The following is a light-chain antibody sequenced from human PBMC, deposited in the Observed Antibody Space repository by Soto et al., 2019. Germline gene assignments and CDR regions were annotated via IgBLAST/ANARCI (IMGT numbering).Light chain of an antibody. J-gene: IGLJ2*01. Sequence: QSALTQPASVSGSPRQSITISCTGTSSDVGGYNYVSWYQQHPGKAPKLMIYEVSNRPSGVSNRFSGSKSGSTASLTISGLQAEDEADYYCSSYTSSSTLVFGGGTKLTVL. CDR3: SSYTSSSTLV. V-gene: IGLV2-14*01. CDR1: SSDVGGYNY. CDR2: EVS.